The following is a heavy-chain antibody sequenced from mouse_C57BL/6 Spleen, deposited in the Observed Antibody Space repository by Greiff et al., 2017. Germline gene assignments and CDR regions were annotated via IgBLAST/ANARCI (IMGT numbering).Heavy chain of an antibody. CDR1: GYTFTSYW. J-gene: IGHJ1*03. D-gene: IGHD3-1*01. V-gene: IGHV1-69*01. CDR2: IDPSDSYT. Sequence: QVQLQQPGAELVMPGASVKLSCKASGYTFTSYWMHWVKQRPGQGLEWIGEIDPSDSYTNYNQKFKGKSTLTVDKSSSTAYMQLSSLTSEDSAVYYCARGATGDWYFDVWGTGTTVTVSS. CDR3: ARGATGDWYFDV.